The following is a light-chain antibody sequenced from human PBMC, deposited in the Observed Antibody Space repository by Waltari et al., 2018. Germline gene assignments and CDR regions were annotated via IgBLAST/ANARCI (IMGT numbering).Light chain of an antibody. CDR2: EVS. V-gene: IGLV2-23*02. Sequence: QSALTQPASVSGSPGQSITTSCTGTSSSVGSYNLVPWYQQHPGKAPKLMIYEVSKRPSGVSNRFSGSKSGNTASLTISGLQAEDEADYYCCSYAGSSTFVFGGGTKLTVL. J-gene: IGLJ2*01. CDR3: CSYAGSSTFV. CDR1: SSSVGSYNL.